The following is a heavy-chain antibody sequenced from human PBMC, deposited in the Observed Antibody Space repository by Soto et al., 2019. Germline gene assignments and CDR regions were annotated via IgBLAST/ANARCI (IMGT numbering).Heavy chain of an antibody. CDR1: GGSISSSSYY. Sequence: QLQLQESGPGLVKPSETLSLTCTVSGGSISSSSYYWGWIRQPPGKGLEWIGSIYYSGSTYYNPSLKSRVTISVDTSKNQFSLKLSSVTAADTAVYYCARHHPYKNYYYYGMDVWGQGTTVTVSS. J-gene: IGHJ6*02. D-gene: IGHD1-20*01. CDR2: IYYSGST. V-gene: IGHV4-39*01. CDR3: ARHHPYKNYYYYGMDV.